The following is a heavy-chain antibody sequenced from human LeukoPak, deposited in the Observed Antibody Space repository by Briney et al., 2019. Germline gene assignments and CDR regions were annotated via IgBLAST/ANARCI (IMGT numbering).Heavy chain of an antibody. Sequence: GGSLRLSCAASGFTFSSYEMNWVRQAPGKGLEWVSYISSSGSTIYYADSVKGRFTISRDNAKNSLYLQMNSLRAEDTAVYYCARDNVGGGYDWDYYYYYGMDVWAKGPRSPSP. CDR3: ARDNVGGGYDWDYYYYYGMDV. CDR1: GFTFSSYE. CDR2: ISSSGSTI. D-gene: IGHD5-12*01. V-gene: IGHV3-48*03. J-gene: IGHJ6*02.